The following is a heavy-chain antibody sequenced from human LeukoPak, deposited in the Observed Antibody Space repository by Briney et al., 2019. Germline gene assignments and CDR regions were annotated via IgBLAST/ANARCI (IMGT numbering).Heavy chain of an antibody. CDR1: GFTFSSYP. CDR2: ISSNGDNT. V-gene: IGHV3-64*04. D-gene: IGHD2-8*01. J-gene: IGHJ4*02. CDR3: AKDHLVLMVYATPFDY. Sequence: GGSLRLSCSASGFTFSSYPMHWVRQAPGKGLEYVSAISSNGDNTYYADSVKGRFTISRDNSKNTLYLQMNSLRAEDTAVYYCAKDHLVLMVYATPFDYWGQGTLVTVSS.